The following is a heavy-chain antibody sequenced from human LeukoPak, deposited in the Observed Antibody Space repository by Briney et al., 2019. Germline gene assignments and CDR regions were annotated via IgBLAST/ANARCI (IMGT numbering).Heavy chain of an antibody. D-gene: IGHD3-22*01. CDR3: AKDLEDYYDSSGYSLPYYFDY. J-gene: IGHJ4*02. CDR1: GFTFSSYA. CDR2: ISGGGGST. Sequence: GGSLRLSCAASGFTFSSYAMSWVRQAPGKGLEWVSAISGGGGSTYYADSVKGRFTISRDNSKNTLYLQMNSLRAEDTAVYYCAKDLEDYYDSSGYSLPYYFDYWGQGTLVTVSS. V-gene: IGHV3-23*01.